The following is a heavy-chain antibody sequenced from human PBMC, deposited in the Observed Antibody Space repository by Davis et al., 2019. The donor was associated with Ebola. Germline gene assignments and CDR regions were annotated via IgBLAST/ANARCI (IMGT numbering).Heavy chain of an antibody. V-gene: IGHV3-73*01. J-gene: IGHJ4*02. CDR1: GFTFSGSA. Sequence: GESLKISCAASGFTFSGSAMHWVRQASGKGLEWVGRIRSKANSYATAYAASVKGRFTISRDDSKNTAYLQMSSLKTEDTAVYYCAYGGNSGYWGQGTLVTVSS. CDR3: AYGGNSGY. CDR2: IRSKANSYAT. D-gene: IGHD4-23*01.